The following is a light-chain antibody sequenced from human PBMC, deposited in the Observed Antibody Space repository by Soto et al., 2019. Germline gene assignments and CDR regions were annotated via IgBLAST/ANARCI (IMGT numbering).Light chain of an antibody. CDR1: ESVSSY. CDR2: DAS. J-gene: IGKJ3*01. Sequence: EIVLTQSPATLSLSPGERATLSCRASESVSSYLVWYQQKPGQAPRLLIYDASNRATGIPARFSVSESGTHFTLTVRSLEPEDFAVYYCQLRSNGSLTCGPGSKGEIK. V-gene: IGKV3-11*01. CDR3: QLRSNGSLT.